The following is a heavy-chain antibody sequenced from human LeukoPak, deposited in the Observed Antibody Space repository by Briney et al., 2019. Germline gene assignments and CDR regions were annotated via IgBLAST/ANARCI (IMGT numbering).Heavy chain of an antibody. V-gene: IGHV3-66*01. Sequence: QSGGSLRLSCAASGFTFSSYAMTWVRQAPGRGLQWVSVIYSGGTTHYGDSLKGRFTISRDTSKNTLYLQMDSLRDEDTAMYYCAKTRNVWRPRLDAYDIWGQGTMVTVSS. CDR3: AKTRNVWRPRLDAYDI. CDR2: IYSGGTT. D-gene: IGHD3-16*01. CDR1: GFTFSSYA. J-gene: IGHJ3*02.